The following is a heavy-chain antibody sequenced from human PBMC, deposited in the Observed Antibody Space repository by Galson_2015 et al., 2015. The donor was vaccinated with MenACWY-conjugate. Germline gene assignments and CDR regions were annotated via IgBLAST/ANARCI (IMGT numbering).Heavy chain of an antibody. J-gene: IGHJ4*02. CDR3: ARDFGDYVGAGDY. V-gene: IGHV1-18*01. Sequence: QSGAEVKRPGASVTVSCKASGYTFTSYAISWVRQAPGQGLEWMGWISAYSGNTKYAQKFQGRVTMTTDTSTSTAYMELRSLRSDDTAMYYCARDFGDYVGAGDYWGQGTLVTVSS. CDR2: ISAYSGNT. CDR1: GYTFTSYA. D-gene: IGHD4-17*01.